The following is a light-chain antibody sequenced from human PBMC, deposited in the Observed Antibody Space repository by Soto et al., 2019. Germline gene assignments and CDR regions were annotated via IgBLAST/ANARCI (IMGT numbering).Light chain of an antibody. J-gene: IGKJ1*01. CDR1: QSVSSNY. Sequence: EMVLTQSPGTLSLSPGERATLSCRASQSVSSNYLAWYQQKPGQAPRLLIYGASSRATGIPDRFSGSGSGTDFTLTISRLEPEDFAVYYCQEYGSSRTFGQGTK. CDR3: QEYGSSRT. V-gene: IGKV3-20*01. CDR2: GAS.